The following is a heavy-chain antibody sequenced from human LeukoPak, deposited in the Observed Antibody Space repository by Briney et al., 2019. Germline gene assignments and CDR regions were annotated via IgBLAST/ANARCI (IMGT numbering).Heavy chain of an antibody. CDR2: MNQDGSNI. J-gene: IGHJ4*02. D-gene: IGHD3-16*01. V-gene: IGHV3-7*01. CDR1: GFRVSDYW. Sequence: SGASLRLSCAASGFRVSDYWMTWVRQAPGRGLEWVANMNQDGSNIKYGDSVKGRFTISRDNAENSLYLQMDSLRVDDTAVYYCARDAYTWASHSWGQGTLVTISS. CDR3: ARDAYTWASHS.